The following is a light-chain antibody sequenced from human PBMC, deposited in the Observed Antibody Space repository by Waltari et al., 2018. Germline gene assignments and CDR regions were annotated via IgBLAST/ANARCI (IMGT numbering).Light chain of an antibody. Sequence: EIVMTQSPATLSVSPREIVTLSCRASQSVSSNLAWYQQKPGQAPRLLIYDVSTRATDIPARFSGSGSGAEFTLTISSLQSGDFAVYYCQQSNNWPYTFGQGTKLEIK. CDR3: QQSNNWPYT. V-gene: IGKV3-15*01. CDR2: DVS. J-gene: IGKJ2*01. CDR1: QSVSSN.